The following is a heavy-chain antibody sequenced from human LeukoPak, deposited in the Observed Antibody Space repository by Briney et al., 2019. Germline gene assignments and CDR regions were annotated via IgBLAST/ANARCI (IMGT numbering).Heavy chain of an antibody. CDR1: RYTFTSYD. V-gene: IGHV1-8*01. CDR3: ARLSQTPDYYSSGGYFYLGY. Sequence: ASVKVSCKASRYTFTSYDINWVREAAGQGREWMGWMNPNTGRTGFAQKFQGRLTMTRDTSINTAYMELISLRSDDTAVYYCARLSQTPDYYSSGGYFYLGYWGQGTPVTVSS. D-gene: IGHD3-22*01. CDR2: MNPNTGRT. J-gene: IGHJ4*02.